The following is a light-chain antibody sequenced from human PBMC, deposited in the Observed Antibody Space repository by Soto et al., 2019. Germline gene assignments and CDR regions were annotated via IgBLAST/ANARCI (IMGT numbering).Light chain of an antibody. J-gene: IGKJ4*01. CDR1: QALRNY. CDR2: SAS. CDR3: QQLSRYPLT. V-gene: IGKV1-9*01. Sequence: DIQLTQSPSFLSASVGDTVTITCRASQALRNYLAWYQQRPVKPPDLLIYSASTLQSGVPSRFGGSGSETEFSLTISAFQPADFATSYCQQLSRYPLTFGRGTTGDIK.